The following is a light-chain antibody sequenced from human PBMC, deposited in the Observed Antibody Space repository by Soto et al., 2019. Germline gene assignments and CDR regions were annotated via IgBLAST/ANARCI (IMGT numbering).Light chain of an antibody. CDR1: SSDIGAFTF. J-gene: IGLJ1*01. CDR2: DVH. V-gene: IGLV2-14*03. CDR3: SSYTSSSTHV. Sequence: QSVPTQPASVSGSPGQSITISCTGTSSDIGAFTFVSWYQQHPGKVPKLMIFDVHRRPSGVSDRFSGSKSGNTASLTISGLQAEDEGDYYCSSYTSSSTHVFGSGTKLTVL.